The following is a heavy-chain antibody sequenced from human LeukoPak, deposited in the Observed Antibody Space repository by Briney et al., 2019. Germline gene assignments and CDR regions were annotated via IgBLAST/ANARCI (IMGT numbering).Heavy chain of an antibody. Sequence: GGSLRLSCAASGFTFSDYYMSWIRQAPGKGLEWVSYISSSGSTIYYADSVKGRFTISRDNSKNTLYLQMNSLRVEDTAVYYCAKQVVAVPDAFDIWGQGTMVTVSS. V-gene: IGHV3-11*01. CDR3: AKQVVAVPDAFDI. D-gene: IGHD2-15*01. CDR2: ISSSGSTI. CDR1: GFTFSDYY. J-gene: IGHJ3*02.